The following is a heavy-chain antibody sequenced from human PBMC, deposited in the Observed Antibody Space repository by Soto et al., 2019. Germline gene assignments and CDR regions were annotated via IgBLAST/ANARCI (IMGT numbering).Heavy chain of an antibody. CDR1: GGSISSSSYY. J-gene: IGHJ4*02. CDR3: ANHIFTIFGVGRIDY. Sequence: QLQLQESGPGLVKPSETLSLTCTVSGGSISSSSYYWGWIRQPPGKGLEWIGSIYYSGSTYYNPSLKSRVTISVDTSKNQFSLKLSSVTAADTAVYYCANHIFTIFGVGRIDYWGQGTLVTVSS. CDR2: IYYSGST. D-gene: IGHD3-3*01. V-gene: IGHV4-39*01.